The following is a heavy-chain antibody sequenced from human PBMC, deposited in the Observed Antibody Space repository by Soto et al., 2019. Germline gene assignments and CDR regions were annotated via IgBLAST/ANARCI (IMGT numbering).Heavy chain of an antibody. Sequence: PGGSLRLSCAASGFTFSSYAMSWVRQAPGKGLEWVSAISGSGGSTYYADSVKGRFTISRDNSKNTLYLQMNSLRAEDTAVYYCAKVEGIVVVPASLGMDVWGQGTTVTVSS. V-gene: IGHV3-23*01. CDR1: GFTFSSYA. CDR2: ISGSGGST. CDR3: AKVEGIVVVPASLGMDV. D-gene: IGHD2-2*01. J-gene: IGHJ6*02.